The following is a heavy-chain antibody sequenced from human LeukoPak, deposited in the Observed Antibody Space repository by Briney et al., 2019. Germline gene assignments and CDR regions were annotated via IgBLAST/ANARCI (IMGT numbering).Heavy chain of an antibody. CDR3: ARDGSQTYYYDSSGYLD. Sequence: GGSLRLSCAASGFTFSSYWMSWVRQAPGEGLEWVANIKQDGSEKYYVDSVKGRFTISRDNAKNSLYLQMNSLRAEDTAMYYCARDGSQTYYYDSSGYLDWGQGTLVTVSS. D-gene: IGHD3-22*01. CDR2: IKQDGSEK. J-gene: IGHJ4*02. CDR1: GFTFSSYW. V-gene: IGHV3-7*01.